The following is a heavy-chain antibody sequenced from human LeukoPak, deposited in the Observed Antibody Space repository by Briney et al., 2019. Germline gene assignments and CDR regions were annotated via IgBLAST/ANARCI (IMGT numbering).Heavy chain of an antibody. D-gene: IGHD4-17*01. CDR2: IYHSGST. CDR3: ARLDTHTVTFDY. CDR1: GGSISSSSYS. Sequence: PSETLSLTCTVSGGSISSSSYSWGWIRQPPGKGLEWIGSIYHSGSTYYNPSLKSRVTISVDTSKNQFSLKLSSVTAADTAVYYCARLDTHTVTFDYWGQGTLVTVSS. J-gene: IGHJ4*02. V-gene: IGHV4-39*07.